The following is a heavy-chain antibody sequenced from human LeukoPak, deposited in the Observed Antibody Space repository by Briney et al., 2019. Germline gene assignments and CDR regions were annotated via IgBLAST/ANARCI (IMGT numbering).Heavy chain of an antibody. CDR3: AKEKDYGSGSFSFDY. V-gene: IGHV3-30*02. Sequence: GGSLRLSCAASGFTFSSYGMHWVRQAPGKGLEWVAFIRYDGSNKYYADSVKGRFTISRDNSENTLYLQMNSLRAEDTAVYYCAKEKDYGSGSFSFDYWGQGTLVTVSS. J-gene: IGHJ4*02. D-gene: IGHD3-10*01. CDR1: GFTFSSYG. CDR2: IRYDGSNK.